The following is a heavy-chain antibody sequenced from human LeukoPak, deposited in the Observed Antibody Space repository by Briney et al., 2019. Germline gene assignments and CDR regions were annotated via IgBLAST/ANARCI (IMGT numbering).Heavy chain of an antibody. CDR3: ARAAALGVGTIFGVAPNGYWFDP. Sequence: SETLSLTCTVSGGSISSYYWSWIRQPPGKGLEWIGYIYYSGSTNYNPSLKSRVTISVDTSKNQFSPKLSSVTAADTAVYYCARAAALGVGTIFGVAPNGYWFDPWGRGTLVTVSS. D-gene: IGHD3-3*01. J-gene: IGHJ5*02. CDR2: IYYSGST. CDR1: GGSISSYY. V-gene: IGHV4-59*01.